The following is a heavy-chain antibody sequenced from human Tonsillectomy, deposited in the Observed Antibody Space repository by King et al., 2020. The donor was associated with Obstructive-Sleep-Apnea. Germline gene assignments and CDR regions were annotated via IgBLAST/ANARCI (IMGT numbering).Heavy chain of an antibody. CDR1: GFTFSSYS. D-gene: IGHD6-13*01. V-gene: IGHV3-48*01. CDR2: ISSSSSTI. Sequence: VQLVESGGGLVQPGGSLRLSCAASGFTFSSYSMNWVRQAPGKGLEWVSYISSSSSTIYYADSVKGRFTISRDNAKNSLYLQMNSLRAEDTAVYYCARDCTWAAAEVRWFDPWGQGTLVTVSS. J-gene: IGHJ5*02. CDR3: ARDCTWAAAEVRWFDP.